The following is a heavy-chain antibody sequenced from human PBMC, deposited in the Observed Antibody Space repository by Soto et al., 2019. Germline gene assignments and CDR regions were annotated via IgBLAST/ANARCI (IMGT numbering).Heavy chain of an antibody. CDR1: NSSLGAFH. D-gene: IGHD3-10*02. V-gene: IGHV4-34*12. J-gene: IGHJ3*01. Sequence: SETLSLTCAIYNSSLGAFHWTWIRQPPGKGLEWIGELIQGGITNYNPSLKSRVTFSLDTSKSQFSLHVMSVTAADTAVYYCARSPLSYDYVRQTWSEVGDSFDVWGRGTQLTV. CDR3: ARSPLSYDYVRQTWSEVGDSFDV. CDR2: LIQGGIT.